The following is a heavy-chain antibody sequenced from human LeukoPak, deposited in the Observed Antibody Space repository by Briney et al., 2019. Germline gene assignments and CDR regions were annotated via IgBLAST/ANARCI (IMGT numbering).Heavy chain of an antibody. CDR1: GGSISSGDYY. V-gene: IGHV4-30-4*01. Sequence: SPSQTLSLTCTVSGGSISSGDYYWSWIRQPPGKGLEWIGYIYYSGSTYYNPSLKSRVTISVDTSKNQFSLKLSSVTAADTAVYYCARDRRGNHCGGDCYSGGTSWGQGTLVTVSS. J-gene: IGHJ5*02. CDR2: IYYSGST. D-gene: IGHD2-21*02. CDR3: ARDRRGNHCGGDCYSGGTS.